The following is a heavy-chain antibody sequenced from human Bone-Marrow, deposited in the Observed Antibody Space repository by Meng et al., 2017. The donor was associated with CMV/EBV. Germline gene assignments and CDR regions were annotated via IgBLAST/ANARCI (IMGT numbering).Heavy chain of an antibody. Sequence: ASVKVSCKASGYTFTGYYMHWVRQAPGQGLEWMGWINPNSGGTNYAQKFQGRVTMTRDTSISTAYMELSRLRSDDTAVYYCARDAVVPAATKTNWFAPWGQGTLVTGSS. CDR2: INPNSGGT. D-gene: IGHD2-2*01. V-gene: IGHV1-2*02. J-gene: IGHJ5*02. CDR1: GYTFTGYY. CDR3: ARDAVVPAATKTNWFAP.